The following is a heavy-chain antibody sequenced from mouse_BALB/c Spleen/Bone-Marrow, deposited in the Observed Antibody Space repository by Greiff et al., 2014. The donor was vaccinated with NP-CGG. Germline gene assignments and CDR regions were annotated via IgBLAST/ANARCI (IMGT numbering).Heavy chain of an antibody. CDR2: ISYSGST. V-gene: IGHV3-8*02. CDR3: ARGGGSSYNYAMDY. J-gene: IGHJ4*01. CDR1: GDSITSGY. D-gene: IGHD1-1*01. Sequence: EVKLQESGPSLVKPSQTLSLTCSVTGDSITSGYWNWIRKFPGNKLEYMGYISYSGSTYYNPSLTSRISITRDTSKNQYYLQLNSVSTEDTATYYCARGGGSSYNYAMDYWGQGTSVTVSS.